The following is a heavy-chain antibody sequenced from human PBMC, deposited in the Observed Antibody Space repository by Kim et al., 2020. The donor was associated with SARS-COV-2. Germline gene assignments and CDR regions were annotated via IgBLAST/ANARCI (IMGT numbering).Heavy chain of an antibody. Sequence: RYSPAIQGQVTISADKSISTAYLQWSSLKASDTAMYYCAKYSVVTSPFDFWGQGTLVTVSS. CDR3: AKYSVVTSPFDF. V-gene: IGHV5-51*01. J-gene: IGHJ4*02. D-gene: IGHD2-15*01.